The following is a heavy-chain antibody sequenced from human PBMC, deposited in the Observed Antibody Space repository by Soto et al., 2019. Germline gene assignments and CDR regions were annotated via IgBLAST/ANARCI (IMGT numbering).Heavy chain of an antibody. V-gene: IGHV4-4*02. CDR3: ASTPIYDSSGYTSGGVTDY. CDR2: IYHSGST. CDR1: GGSISSSNW. D-gene: IGHD3-22*01. J-gene: IGHJ4*02. Sequence: QVQLQESGPGLVKPSGTLSLTCAVSGGSISSSNWWSWVRQPPGKGLEWIGEIYHSGSTNYTPSLKSRVTISVDKSKNQFSLKLSSVTAADTAVYYCASTPIYDSSGYTSGGVTDYCGQGTLVTVSS.